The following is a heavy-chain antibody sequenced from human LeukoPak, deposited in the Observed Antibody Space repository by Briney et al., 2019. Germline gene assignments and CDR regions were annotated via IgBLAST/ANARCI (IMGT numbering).Heavy chain of an antibody. J-gene: IGHJ2*01. CDR3: ARDHLDDLLTD. CDR1: GYTFTSYG. Sequence: GASVKVSCKASGYTFTSYGISGVRQAPGQGLEWMGWISAFNGNTNYAQKLQGRVTMTTDTSTSTAYMELRSLRSDDTAVYYCARDHLDDLLTDWSRGTMVTVSS. V-gene: IGHV1-18*04. D-gene: IGHD3-9*01. CDR2: ISAFNGNT.